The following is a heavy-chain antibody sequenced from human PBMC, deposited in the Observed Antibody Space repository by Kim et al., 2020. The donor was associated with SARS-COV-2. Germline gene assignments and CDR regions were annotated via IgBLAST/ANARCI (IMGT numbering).Heavy chain of an antibody. J-gene: IGHJ4*02. CDR3: ASRIAASTTKVFDY. D-gene: IGHD6-6*01. CDR1: GGSFSGYY. CDR2: INHSGST. Sequence: SETLSLTCAVYGGSFSGYYWSWIRQPPGKGLEWIGEINHSGSTNYNPSLKSRVTISVDTSKNQFSLKLSSVTAADTAVYYCASRIAASTTKVFDYWGQGTLVTVSS. V-gene: IGHV4-34*01.